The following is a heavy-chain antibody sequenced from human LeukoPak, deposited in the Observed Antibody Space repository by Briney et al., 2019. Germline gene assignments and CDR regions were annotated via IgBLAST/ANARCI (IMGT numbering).Heavy chain of an antibody. D-gene: IGHD3-9*01. J-gene: IGHJ4*02. CDR2: IYTSGST. Sequence: PSETLSLTCAVPGYSISSGSYYCSWIRQPAGKGLEWIGRIYTSGSTNYNPSLKSRVTISVDTSKNQFSLKLSSVTAADTAVYYCARQYYDILTGYYSFDYWGQGTLVTVSS. CDR1: GYSISSGSYY. CDR3: ARQYYDILTGYYSFDY. V-gene: IGHV4-61*02.